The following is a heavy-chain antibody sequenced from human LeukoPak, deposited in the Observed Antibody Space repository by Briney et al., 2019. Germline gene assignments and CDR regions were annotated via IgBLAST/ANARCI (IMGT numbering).Heavy chain of an antibody. D-gene: IGHD5-12*01. CDR3: ARGSRGYSGYDSNY. CDR1: GFTFSSYA. CDR2: INHSGST. J-gene: IGHJ4*02. Sequence: GSLRLSCAASGFTFSSYAMSWIRQPPGKGLEWIGEINHSGSTNYNPSLKSRVAISVDTSKNQFSLKLSSVTAADTAVYYCARGSRGYSGYDSNYWGQGTLVTVSS. V-gene: IGHV4-34*01.